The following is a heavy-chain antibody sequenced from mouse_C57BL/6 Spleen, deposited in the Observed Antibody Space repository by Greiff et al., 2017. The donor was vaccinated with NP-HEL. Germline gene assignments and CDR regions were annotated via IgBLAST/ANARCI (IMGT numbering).Heavy chain of an antibody. CDR1: GFTFSDYG. D-gene: IGHD2-2*01. V-gene: IGHV5-17*01. Sequence: EVQLVESGGGLVKPGGSLKLSCAASGFTFSDYGMHWVRQAPEKGLEWVAYISSGSSTIYYADTVKGRFTISRDNAKNTLFLQMTSLRSEDTAMYYCASLYGYDEGFAYWGQGTLVTVSA. J-gene: IGHJ3*01. CDR3: ASLYGYDEGFAY. CDR2: ISSGSSTI.